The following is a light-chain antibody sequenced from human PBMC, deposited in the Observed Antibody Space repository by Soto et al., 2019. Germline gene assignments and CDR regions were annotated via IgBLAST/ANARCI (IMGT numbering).Light chain of an antibody. CDR2: GAA. CDR1: QSVSSN. CDR3: QQYNNWPLT. Sequence: IVMTQSPATLSVSPGERATLSCRASQSVSSNLAWYQQKPGQAPWLLIYGAATRATGIPARFSGSGSGTEFTLTISSLQSEDFAVYYCQQYNNWPLTFGPGTKVDIK. V-gene: IGKV3-15*01. J-gene: IGKJ3*01.